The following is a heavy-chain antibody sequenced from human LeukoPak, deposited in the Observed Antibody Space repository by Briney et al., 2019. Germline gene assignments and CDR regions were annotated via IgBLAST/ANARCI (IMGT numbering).Heavy chain of an antibody. D-gene: IGHD4-23*01. CDR1: GFTFSTFA. CDR3: ARRAGGYSHPYDY. V-gene: IGHV3-53*01. J-gene: IGHJ4*02. Sequence: GGSLRLSCAASGFTFSTFAMSWVRQAPGKGLEWVSLIYSGGTTYYADSVKGRFTISRDNSKNTLYLQMNSLRAEDTAVYYCARRAGGYSHPYDYWGQGILVTVSS. CDR2: IYSGGTT.